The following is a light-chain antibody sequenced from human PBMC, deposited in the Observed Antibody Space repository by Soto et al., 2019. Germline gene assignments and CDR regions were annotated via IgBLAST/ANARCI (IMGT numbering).Light chain of an antibody. J-gene: IGKJ5*01. CDR2: GIS. CDR1: QSVSSY. Sequence: EIVLTQFPATLSLSPGDGATLSCRASQSVSSYLAWYQQKRGQPPRLLIYGISTRATGIPARFSGSGSGTEFSLTIRSLQSEDFAVYYCKQYSKWPITFGQGTRLEI. V-gene: IGKV3-15*01. CDR3: KQYSKWPIT.